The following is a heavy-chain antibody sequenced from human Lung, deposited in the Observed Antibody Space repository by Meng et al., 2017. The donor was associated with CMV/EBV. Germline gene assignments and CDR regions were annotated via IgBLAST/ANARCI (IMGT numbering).Heavy chain of an antibody. V-gene: IGHV3-74*01. J-gene: IGHJ4*02. D-gene: IGHD3-10*01. CDR1: GFTFRNYW. CDR3: AGGVGESLGWEMGY. CDR2: INSDGIST. Sequence: EVQLVESGGGLVQPGGCLRRSWATFGFTFRNYWMHWVRQTPGKGLVWVSRINSDGISTSYADSVKGRFSISRDNAKNTLYLQMNSLRVEDTAVYYCAGGVGESLGWEMGYWGQGILVTVSS.